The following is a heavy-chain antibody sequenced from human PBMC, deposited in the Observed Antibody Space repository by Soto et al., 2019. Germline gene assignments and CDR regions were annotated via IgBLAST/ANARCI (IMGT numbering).Heavy chain of an antibody. CDR1: GFTFSSFG. J-gene: IGHJ4*02. V-gene: IGHV3-33*01. CDR2: IWYDGSNK. CDR3: ASTMSYYDILTGPYY. D-gene: IGHD3-9*01. Sequence: GGSLRLSCAASGFTFSSFGMHWVRQAPGKGLEWVAVIWYDGSNKYYADSVKGRFTISRDNSKNTLYLQMNSLRAEDTAVYYCASTMSYYDILTGPYYWGQGTLVTVSS.